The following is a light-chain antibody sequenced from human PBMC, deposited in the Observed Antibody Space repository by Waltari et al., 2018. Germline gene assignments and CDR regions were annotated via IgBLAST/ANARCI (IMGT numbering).Light chain of an antibody. CDR3: QKYNSAPRT. CDR1: QGISTY. Sequence: IQMTQSPSSLSASVGDRVTITCRASQGISTYLAWYPQKPGKVPKLLIYTASTLQSGVPSRFSGSGSGTDFTLTISSLQPEDVATYYCQKYNSAPRTFGGGTK. V-gene: IGKV1-27*01. J-gene: IGKJ4*01. CDR2: TAS.